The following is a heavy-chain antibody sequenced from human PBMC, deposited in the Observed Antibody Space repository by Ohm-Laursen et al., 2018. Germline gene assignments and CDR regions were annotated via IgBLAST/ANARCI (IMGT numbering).Heavy chain of an antibody. V-gene: IGHV3-21*05. Sequence: SLRLSCAASGFTLSSYSMNWIRQAPGKGLEWLSYINSVSSHRYEGDSARGRFTLSRDNAKNLVYLQMSSLRAEDTAVYYCATSANYAWRDWGQGTLVTVSS. CDR3: ATSANYAWRD. CDR2: INSVSSHR. D-gene: IGHD4/OR15-4a*01. CDR1: GFTLSSYS. J-gene: IGHJ4*02.